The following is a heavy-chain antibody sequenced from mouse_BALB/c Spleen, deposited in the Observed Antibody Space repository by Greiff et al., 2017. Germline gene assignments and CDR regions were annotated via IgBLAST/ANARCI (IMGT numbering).Heavy chain of an antibody. J-gene: IGHJ3*01. V-gene: IGHV2-5-1*01. D-gene: IGHD1-1*01. Sequence: VQRVESGPSLVQPSQSLSITCTVSGFSLTSYGVHWVRQSPGKGLEWLGVIWSGGSTDYNAAFMSRLSITKDNSKSQVFFKMNSLQADDTAIYYCAPGGHYYGLAYWGQGTLVTVSA. CDR2: IWSGGST. CDR3: APGGHYYGLAY. CDR1: GFSLTSYG.